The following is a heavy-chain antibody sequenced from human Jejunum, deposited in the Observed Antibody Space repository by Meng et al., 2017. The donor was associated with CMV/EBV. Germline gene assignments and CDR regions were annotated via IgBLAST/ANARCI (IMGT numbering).Heavy chain of an antibody. Sequence: TYTMIWVRQAPGKALECVSVIYGGGSTTYYADSVKGRFTISRDNSKTTLYLQMNSLRAEDTAVYYCAKDRGDCRSTTCYVENFFDSWGQGTLVTVSS. CDR1: TYT. V-gene: IGHV3-23*03. CDR3: AKDRGDCRSTTCYVENFFDS. J-gene: IGHJ4*02. CDR2: IYGGGSTT. D-gene: IGHD2-2*01.